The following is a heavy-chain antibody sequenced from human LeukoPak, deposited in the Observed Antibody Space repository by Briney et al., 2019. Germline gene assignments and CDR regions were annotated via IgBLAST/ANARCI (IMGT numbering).Heavy chain of an antibody. CDR1: GFAFGDYW. D-gene: IGHD6-13*01. J-gene: IGHJ4*02. Sequence: PGRSLRLSCAASGFAFGDYWMTWVRQAPGKGLEWVANIKKDGSEKYYVASVRGRFTISRDNAKNSLYLQMNSLRAEDTAVYYCASELPSSSWYDYWGQGTLVTVSS. CDR3: ASELPSSSWYDY. CDR2: IKKDGSEK. V-gene: IGHV3-7*01.